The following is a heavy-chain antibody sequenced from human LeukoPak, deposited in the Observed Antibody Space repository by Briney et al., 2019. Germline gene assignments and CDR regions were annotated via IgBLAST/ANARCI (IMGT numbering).Heavy chain of an antibody. CDR3: ARGDGSFDY. CDR2: IWSDGSNK. Sequence: GSLRLSCVASGFIFSSSGMNWVRQAPGKGLEWVAIIWSDGSNKYYAESVKGRFTISRDNSKNTLYLQMNSVRADDTAVYYCARGDGSFDYWGQGILVTVSS. V-gene: IGHV3-33*01. CDR1: GFIFSSSG. J-gene: IGHJ4*02. D-gene: IGHD5-24*01.